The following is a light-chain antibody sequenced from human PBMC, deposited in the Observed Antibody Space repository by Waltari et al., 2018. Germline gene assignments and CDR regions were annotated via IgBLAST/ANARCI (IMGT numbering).Light chain of an antibody. Sequence: SYGLTQPPSVSVSPGQTARIHCSGHVLTKEYGYWYQQKPGRAAVVVIFKDTERPPGIPERFSGSGSGTTVTLTITGVQAEDEADYYCQSTDTIGTTVVFGGGTRLIAL. CDR1: VLTKEY. J-gene: IGLJ2*01. CDR2: KDT. V-gene: IGLV3-25*03. CDR3: QSTDTIGTTVV.